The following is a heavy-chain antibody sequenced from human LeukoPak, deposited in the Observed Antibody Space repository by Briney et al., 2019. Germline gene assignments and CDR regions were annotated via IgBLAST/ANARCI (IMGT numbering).Heavy chain of an antibody. Sequence: GGSLRLSCAASGFTFSNYEMNWVRQAPGKGLEWVSYISSSGSIYYADSVKGRFTISRDNAKNSPYLQMNSLRAEDTAVYYCASTNYYDSSGFSSWFDPAGQGTLVTVSS. J-gene: IGHJ5*02. CDR2: ISSSGSI. CDR1: GFTFSNYE. CDR3: ASTNYYDSSGFSSWFDP. D-gene: IGHD3-22*01. V-gene: IGHV3-48*03.